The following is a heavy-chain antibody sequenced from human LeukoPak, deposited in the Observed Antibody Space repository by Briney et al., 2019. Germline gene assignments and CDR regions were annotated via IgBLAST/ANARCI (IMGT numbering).Heavy chain of an antibody. Sequence: ASVKVSCKASGYTFTGYYMHWVRQAPGQGLEWMGIIHPSGGSTSYAQKFQGRVTMTRDSSTSTVYMELSSLRSEDTAVYYCARAHLHYGDSIHDLDYWGQGTLATVSS. CDR2: IHPSGGST. J-gene: IGHJ4*02. CDR1: GYTFTGYY. D-gene: IGHD4-17*01. CDR3: ARAHLHYGDSIHDLDY. V-gene: IGHV1-46*01.